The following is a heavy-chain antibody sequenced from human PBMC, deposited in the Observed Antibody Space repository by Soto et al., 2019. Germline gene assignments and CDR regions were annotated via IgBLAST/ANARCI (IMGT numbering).Heavy chain of an antibody. V-gene: IGHV4-34*01. CDR1: GGSFSVYY. CDR3: ARGSRSYYPYYYYGMDV. CDR2: INHSGST. D-gene: IGHD1-26*01. J-gene: IGHJ6*02. Sequence: SETLSLTCAVYGGSFSVYYWSWIRHPPGKGLEWIGEINHSGSTNYNPSLKSRVTISVDTSKNQFSLKLSSVTAADTAAYYCARGSRSYYPYYYYGMDVWGQGTTVTVSS.